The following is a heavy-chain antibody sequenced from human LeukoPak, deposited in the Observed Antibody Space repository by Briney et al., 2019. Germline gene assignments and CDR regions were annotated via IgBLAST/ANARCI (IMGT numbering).Heavy chain of an antibody. D-gene: IGHD4-17*01. Sequence: GGSLRLSCAASEFTFSSYGMHWVRRAPGKGLEWVAVISYDGSNKYYADSVKGRFTISRDNSKNTLYLQMNSLRAEDTAVYYCARAYGDYAEFDYWGQGTLVTVSS. CDR2: ISYDGSNK. V-gene: IGHV3-30*03. CDR1: EFTFSSYG. J-gene: IGHJ4*02. CDR3: ARAYGDYAEFDY.